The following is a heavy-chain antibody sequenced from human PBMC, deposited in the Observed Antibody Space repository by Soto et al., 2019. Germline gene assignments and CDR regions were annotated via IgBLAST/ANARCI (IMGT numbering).Heavy chain of an antibody. CDR1: GGSISSYC. D-gene: IGHD3-3*01. CDR3: ARVTIFGVVGQSYFDY. CDR2: IYYSGST. Sequence: SETLSLTCTVSGGSISSYCWSWIRQPPGKGLEWIGYIYYSGSTNYNPSLKSRVTISVDTSKNQFSLKLSSVTAADTAVYYCARVTIFGVVGQSYFDYCGQGNLLTVSS. J-gene: IGHJ4*02. V-gene: IGHV4-59*01.